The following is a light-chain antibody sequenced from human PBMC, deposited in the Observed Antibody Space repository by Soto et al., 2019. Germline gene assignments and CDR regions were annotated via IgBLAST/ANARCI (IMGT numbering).Light chain of an antibody. V-gene: IGLV2-14*01. CDR2: EVS. CDR3: SSHTSSSAPWV. CDR1: SSDVGGYNY. Sequence: QSALTQPASVSGSPGQSITISCTGTSSDVGGYNYVSWYQQHPGKAPKLMIYEVSNRPSGVANRFSGSKSGNTASLTISGLQADDEAEYYCSSHTSSSAPWVLGRGTKLTVL. J-gene: IGLJ3*02.